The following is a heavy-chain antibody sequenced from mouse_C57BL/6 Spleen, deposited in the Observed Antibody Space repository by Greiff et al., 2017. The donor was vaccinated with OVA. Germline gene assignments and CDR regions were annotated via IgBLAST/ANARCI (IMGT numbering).Heavy chain of an antibody. V-gene: IGHV1-82*01. CDR3: ARRGNYIDY. J-gene: IGHJ2*01. CDR1: GYAFSSSW. CDR2: IYPGDGDT. Sequence: VQLQQSGPELVKPGASVKISCKASGYAFSSSWMNWVKQRPGKGLEWIGRIYPGDGDTNDNGKFKGKATLTADKSSSTAYMQLSSLTSEDSAVYFCARRGNYIDYWGQGTTLTVSS.